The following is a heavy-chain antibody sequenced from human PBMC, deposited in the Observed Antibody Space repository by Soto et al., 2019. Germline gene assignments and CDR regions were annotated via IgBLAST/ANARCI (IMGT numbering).Heavy chain of an antibody. D-gene: IGHD2-8*01. V-gene: IGHV3-23*01. J-gene: IGHJ3*02. CDR2: VSGSGRTT. CDR1: GFTFSSYG. CDR3: AKGVVVSGVRKGQAFDT. Sequence: EVQLLESGGGLVQPGGSLRLSCAASGFTFSSYGMNWVRQAPGKGLEWVSVVSGSGRTTYYADSVKGRFTISRDNSKNTLYLQMDSLRVEATAVYKLAKGVVVSGVRKGQAFDTWGQGTIVTVSS.